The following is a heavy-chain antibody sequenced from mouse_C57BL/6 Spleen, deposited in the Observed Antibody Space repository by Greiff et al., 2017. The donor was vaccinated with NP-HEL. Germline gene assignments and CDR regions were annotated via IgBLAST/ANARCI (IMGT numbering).Heavy chain of an antibody. CDR1: GYTFTSYW. CDR2: IHPNSGST. V-gene: IGHV1-64*01. D-gene: IGHD1-1*01. J-gene: IGHJ2*01. Sequence: QVQLKQPGAELVKPGASVKLSCKASGYTFTSYWMHWVKQRPGQGLEWIGMIHPNSGSTNYNEKFKSKATLTVDKSSSTAYMQLSSLTSEDSAVYYCARGPFYYGSSLDYWGQGTTLTVSS. CDR3: ARGPFYYGSSLDY.